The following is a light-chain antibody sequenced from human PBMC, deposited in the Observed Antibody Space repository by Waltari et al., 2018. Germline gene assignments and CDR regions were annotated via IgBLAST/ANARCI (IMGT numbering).Light chain of an antibody. CDR1: TPNTGSNA. V-gene: IGLV1-36*01. CDR3: AAWDDSLKGVV. J-gene: IGLJ2*01. CDR2: FDD. Sequence: QSVLTQPPSVSEAPRQRVAIPCSGSTPNTGSNAGTWYQPPPGKAPKLLIYFDDLLSSGVSDRFSGSKSGTSASLAISGLQSEDEADYYCAAWDDSLKGVVFGGGTKLTVL.